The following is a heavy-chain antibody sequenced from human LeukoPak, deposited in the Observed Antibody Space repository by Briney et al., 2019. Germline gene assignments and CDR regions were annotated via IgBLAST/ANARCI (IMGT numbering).Heavy chain of an antibody. CDR3: AREDPYDFWSGYYLFDP. D-gene: IGHD3-3*01. Sequence: ASETLSLTCTVSGGSISSYYWSWIRQPAGKGLEWIGRIYTSGSTNYNPSLKSRVTMSVDTSKNQFSLKLSSVTAADTAVYYRAREDPYDFWSGYYLFDPWGQGTLVTVSS. CDR2: IYTSGST. J-gene: IGHJ5*02. V-gene: IGHV4-4*07. CDR1: GGSISSYY.